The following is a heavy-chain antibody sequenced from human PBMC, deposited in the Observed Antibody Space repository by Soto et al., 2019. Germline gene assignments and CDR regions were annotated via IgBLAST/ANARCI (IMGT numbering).Heavy chain of an antibody. V-gene: IGHV1-58*01. Sequence: ASVKVSCKASGSTFTSSAVQWVRQARGQRLEWVGWIVVGSGNTNYAQKFQEGVTITRDMSTSTAYMELSSLRSEDTAVYYCAAGYDFWSGYYLTSQNYYYGMDVWGQGTTVTVSS. CDR2: IVVGSGNT. CDR1: GSTFTSSA. D-gene: IGHD3-3*01. J-gene: IGHJ6*02. CDR3: AAGYDFWSGYYLTSQNYYYGMDV.